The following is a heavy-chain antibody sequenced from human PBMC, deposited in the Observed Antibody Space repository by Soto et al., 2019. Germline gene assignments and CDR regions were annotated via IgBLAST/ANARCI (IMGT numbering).Heavy chain of an antibody. CDR2: ISSNGGST. J-gene: IGHJ4*02. V-gene: IGHV3-64*01. Sequence: EVQLVESGGGLVQPGGSLRLSCAASGFTFSSYAMHWVRQSPVKGLEYVSGISSNGGSTAYANSVKGRFTISRDNSKNTLYLQMGSLRAEDMAVYYCARGGRGYEFDYWGQGTLVTVSS. D-gene: IGHD5-12*01. CDR3: ARGGRGYEFDY. CDR1: GFTFSSYA.